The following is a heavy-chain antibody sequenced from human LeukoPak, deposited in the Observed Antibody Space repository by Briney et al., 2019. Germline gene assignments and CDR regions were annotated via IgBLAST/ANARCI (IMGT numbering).Heavy chain of an antibody. V-gene: IGHV3-21*01. CDR2: ISSSSSYI. J-gene: IGHJ4*02. CDR1: GLTFSSYS. Sequence: GGSLRLSCAASGLTFSSYSMNWVRLAPGKGLEWVSSISSSSSYIYYADSVKGRFTISRDNAKNSLYLQMNSLRAEDTAVYYCARESGGGSGYYFDYWGQGTLVTVSS. D-gene: IGHD1-26*01. CDR3: ARESGGGSGYYFDY.